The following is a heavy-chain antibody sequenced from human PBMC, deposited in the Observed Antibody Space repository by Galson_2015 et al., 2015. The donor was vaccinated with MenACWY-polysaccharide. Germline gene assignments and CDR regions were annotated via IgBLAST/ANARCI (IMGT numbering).Heavy chain of an antibody. J-gene: IGHJ4*02. CDR3: ARVVRRKYSYSDY. V-gene: IGHV1-8*01. D-gene: IGHD5-18*01. Sequence: SVKVSCKASGYTFTTYDINWVRQATGQGLEWMGWMNPNSGNAGYAQKFQGRLTMTRETATSAAYMELTSLRYEDTAVYYCARVVRRKYSYSDYWGQGTLVTVSS. CDR1: GYTFTTYD. CDR2: MNPNSGNA.